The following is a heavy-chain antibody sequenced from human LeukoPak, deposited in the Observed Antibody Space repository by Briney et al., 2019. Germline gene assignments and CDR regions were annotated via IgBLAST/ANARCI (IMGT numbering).Heavy chain of an antibody. CDR2: ISGCGGST. CDR1: GFTFSSYA. Sequence: GGSLRLSCAASGFTFSSYAMSWLRQATGKGLEWVSAISGCGGSTYYADSVKGRFTISRDNSKNTLYLQMNSLRAEDTAVYYCAKDLGPRSFIVVVPAAITFDYWGQGTLVTVSS. D-gene: IGHD2-2*01. CDR3: AKDLGPRSFIVVVPAAITFDY. J-gene: IGHJ4*02. V-gene: IGHV3-23*01.